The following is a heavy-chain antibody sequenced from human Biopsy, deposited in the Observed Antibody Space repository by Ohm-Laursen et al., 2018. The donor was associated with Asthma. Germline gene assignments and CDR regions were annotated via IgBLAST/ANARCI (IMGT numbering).Heavy chain of an antibody. CDR3: ARPRWGPYGY. V-gene: IGHV3-48*02. CDR1: GFTFSSYS. Sequence: SLRLSCAASGFTFSSYSMNWVRQAPGKGLEWVSYISSSSSTIYYADSVKGRFTISRDNAKNSLYLQMNSLSDEDTAVYYCARPRWGPYGYWGQGTLVTVSS. D-gene: IGHD4-17*01. CDR2: ISSSSSTI. J-gene: IGHJ4*02.